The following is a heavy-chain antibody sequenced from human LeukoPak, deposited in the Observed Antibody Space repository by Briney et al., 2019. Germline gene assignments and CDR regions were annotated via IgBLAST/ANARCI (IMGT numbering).Heavy chain of an antibody. CDR2: IYYSGST. V-gene: IGHV4-39*01. CDR3: AGTLGFDP. Sequence: KPSETLSLTCTVSGGSISSSGYYWGWIRQPPGKGLEWIGSIYYSGSTYYNPSLKSRVTISVDTSKNQFSLKLSSVTAADTAVYYCAGTLGFDPWGQGTLVTVSS. J-gene: IGHJ5*02. CDR1: GGSISSSGYY.